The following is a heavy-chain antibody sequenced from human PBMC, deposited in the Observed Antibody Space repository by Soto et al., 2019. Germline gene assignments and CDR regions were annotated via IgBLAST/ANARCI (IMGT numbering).Heavy chain of an antibody. V-gene: IGHV1-18*01. CDR2: ISAYNGNT. Sequence: QVQLVQSGAEVKKPGASVKVSCKASGYTFTSYGISWVRQAPGQGLAWMGWISAYNGNTNYAQKLQGRVTMTTETSTSTAYMERRSLRSDDTAVYYCAKGSGSYYYLGYYYGMDVWGQGTTVTVSS. D-gene: IGHD3-10*01. CDR1: GYTFTSYG. J-gene: IGHJ6*02. CDR3: AKGSGSYYYLGYYYGMDV.